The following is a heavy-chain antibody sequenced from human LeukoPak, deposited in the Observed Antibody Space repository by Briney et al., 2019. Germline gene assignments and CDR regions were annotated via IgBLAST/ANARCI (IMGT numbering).Heavy chain of an antibody. D-gene: IGHD6-19*01. V-gene: IGHV3-23*01. CDR3: AKESSGWYGRTYYYYAMDV. CDR1: GFTFSSSA. J-gene: IGHJ6*02. CDR2: ISNNGGYT. Sequence: GGSQRLSCAASGFTFSSSAMSWVRQAPGKGLEWVSAISNNGGYTYYADSVQGRFTISRDNSKSTLCLQMNSLRAEDTAVYYCAKESSGWYGRTYYYYAMDVWGQGTTVTVSS.